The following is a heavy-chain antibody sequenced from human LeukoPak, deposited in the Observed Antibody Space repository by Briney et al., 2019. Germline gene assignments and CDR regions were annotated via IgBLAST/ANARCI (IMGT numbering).Heavy chain of an antibody. CDR3: ARHGDVYGDYGVQRAFDI. CDR2: IYYSGST. V-gene: IGHV4-34*01. CDR1: GGSFSGYY. J-gene: IGHJ3*02. D-gene: IGHD4-17*01. Sequence: SETLSLTCAVYGGSFSGYYWSWIRQPPGKGLEWIGSIYYSGSTYYNPSLKSRVTISVDTSKNQFSLKLSSVTAADTAVYYCARHGDVYGDYGVQRAFDIWGQGTMVTVSS.